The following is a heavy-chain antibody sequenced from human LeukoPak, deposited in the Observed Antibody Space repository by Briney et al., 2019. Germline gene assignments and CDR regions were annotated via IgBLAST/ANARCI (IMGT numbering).Heavy chain of an antibody. V-gene: IGHV3-20*04. CDR3: AKARGSGSYYFGDGFDY. J-gene: IGHJ4*02. CDR2: VNWNGDGT. Sequence: GGSLRLSCAASGFTFDDYGMSWVRQVPGKGLEWVSAVNWNGDGTGYADSVKGRFTVSRDNAKNSLYLQMNSLRAEDTALYYCAKARGSGSYYFGDGFDYWGQGTLVTVSS. CDR1: GFTFDDYG. D-gene: IGHD3-10*01.